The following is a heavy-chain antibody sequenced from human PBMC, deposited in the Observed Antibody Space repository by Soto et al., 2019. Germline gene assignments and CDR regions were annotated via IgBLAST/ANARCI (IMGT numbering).Heavy chain of an antibody. Sequence: SETLSLTCTVSGGSISSYYWSWIRQPPGKGLEWIGYIYYSGSTNYNPSLKSRVTISVDTSKNQFSLKLSSVTAADTAVYYCARDSSGYKNYYYYGMDVWGQGTTVTVSS. J-gene: IGHJ6*02. CDR1: GGSISSYY. V-gene: IGHV4-59*01. CDR2: IYYSGST. CDR3: ARDSSGYKNYYYYGMDV. D-gene: IGHD3-22*01.